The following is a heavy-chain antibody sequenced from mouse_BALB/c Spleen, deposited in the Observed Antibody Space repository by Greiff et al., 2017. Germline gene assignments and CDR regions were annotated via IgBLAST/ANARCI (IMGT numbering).Heavy chain of an antibody. J-gene: IGHJ2*01. CDR3: ARELSFDY. CDR1: GYSFTGYY. Sequence: VQLQQSGPELVKPGASVKISCKASGYSFTGYYMHWVKQSHVKSLEWIGRINPYNGATSYNQNFKDKASLTVDKSSSTAYMELHSLTSEDSAVYYCARELSFDYWGQGTTLTVSS. CDR2: INPYNGAT. V-gene: IGHV1-31*01. D-gene: IGHD6-2*01.